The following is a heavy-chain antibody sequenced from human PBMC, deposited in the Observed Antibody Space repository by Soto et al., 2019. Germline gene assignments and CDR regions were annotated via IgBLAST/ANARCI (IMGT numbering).Heavy chain of an antibody. D-gene: IGHD1-7*01. CDR2: IIGSVITT. Sequence: EVQLLESGGGLLQSGGSLRLSCAASGFSFNNYVMSWVRQAPGKGLEWVSGIIGSVITTYYADSVKGRFIISRDNSKNTLYMEMNSLRADDTAVYYWAKARWSETTDFGMDVWGQWTTGSDSS. CDR3: AKARWSETTDFGMDV. J-gene: IGHJ6*02. V-gene: IGHV3-23*01. CDR1: GFSFNNYV.